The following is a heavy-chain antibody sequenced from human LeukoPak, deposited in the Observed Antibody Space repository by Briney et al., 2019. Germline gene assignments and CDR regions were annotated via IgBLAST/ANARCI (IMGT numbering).Heavy chain of an antibody. CDR3: TRRRGRDGYNSDY. CDR1: GFTFGDYA. CDR2: IRSKAFGGTT. Sequence: GGSLRLSCTASGFTFGDYAMSWFRQAPGKGLEWVGFIRSKAFGGTTEYAASVKGRFTISRDDSKSIAYLQVNSLKTEDTAVYYCTRRRGRDGYNSDYWGQGTLVTVSS. V-gene: IGHV3-49*03. J-gene: IGHJ4*02. D-gene: IGHD5-24*01.